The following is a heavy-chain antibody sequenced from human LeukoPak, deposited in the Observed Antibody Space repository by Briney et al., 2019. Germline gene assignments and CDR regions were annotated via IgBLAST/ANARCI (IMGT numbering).Heavy chain of an antibody. CDR2: ISGSGGST. V-gene: IGHV3-23*01. J-gene: IGHJ4*02. D-gene: IGHD6-13*01. CDR3: AKVPFLYSSSWYYFDY. Sequence: ETLSLTCAVYVGSFSDYFWSWIRQPPGKGLEWVSAISGSGGSTYYADSVKGRFTISRDNSKNTLYLQMNSLRAEDTAVYYCAKVPFLYSSSWYYFDYWGQGTLVTVSS. CDR1: VGSFSDYF.